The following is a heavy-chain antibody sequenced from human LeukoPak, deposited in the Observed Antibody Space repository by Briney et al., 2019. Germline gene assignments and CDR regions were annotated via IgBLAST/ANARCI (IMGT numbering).Heavy chain of an antibody. Sequence: SETLSLTCTVSGGSISSYYWSWIRQPPGKGLEWIGYIYYSGSTNYNPSLKSRVTISVDTSKNQFSLKLSSVTAADTAVYYCARERRLYYDILTGYPLYDAFDIWGQGTMVTVSS. D-gene: IGHD3-9*01. CDR3: ARERRLYYDILTGYPLYDAFDI. CDR2: IYYSGST. V-gene: IGHV4-59*01. J-gene: IGHJ3*02. CDR1: GGSISSYY.